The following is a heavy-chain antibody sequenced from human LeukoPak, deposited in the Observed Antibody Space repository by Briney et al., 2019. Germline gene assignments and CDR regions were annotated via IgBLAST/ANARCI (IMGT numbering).Heavy chain of an antibody. CDR3: AKDGSGYSYSDY. Sequence: PGGSLRLSCAASGFTFSSYGMHWVRQAPGKGLEWVAFIRSDGNNKYYADSVKGRFTTSRDNSKNTLYLQMNSLRSEDTAVYYCAKDGSGYSYSDYWGQGTLVTVSS. J-gene: IGHJ4*02. CDR2: IRSDGNNK. D-gene: IGHD5-18*01. V-gene: IGHV3-30*02. CDR1: GFTFSSYG.